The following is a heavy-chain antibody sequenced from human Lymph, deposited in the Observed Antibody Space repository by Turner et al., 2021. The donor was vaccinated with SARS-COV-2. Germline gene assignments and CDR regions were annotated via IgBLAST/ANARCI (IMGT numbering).Heavy chain of an antibody. D-gene: IGHD1-26*01. CDR1: GGTFSTYV. Sequence: QVQLVQSGAEVKKTGSSVKVSCKASGGTFSTYVISWVRQAPGQGLEWMGGIIPILGIANYAQKFQGRVTITADKSTSTAYMELSSLRSEDTAVYHCARRHIGNYDAFDIWGQGTMVTVSS. J-gene: IGHJ3*02. V-gene: IGHV1-69*10. CDR3: ARRHIGNYDAFDI. CDR2: IIPILGIA.